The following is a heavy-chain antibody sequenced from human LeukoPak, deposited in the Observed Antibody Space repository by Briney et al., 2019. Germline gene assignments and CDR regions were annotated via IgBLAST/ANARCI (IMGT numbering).Heavy chain of an antibody. CDR1: GGTFSSYG. Sequence: GSSVKVCCKASGGTFSSYGISWVRQAPGQGLEWMGGIIPIFGTANYAQKFQGRVTITADESTSTAYMELSSLRSEDTAVYYCARESSGWANWFHPWGQGTLVTVSS. V-gene: IGHV1-69*01. CDR3: ARESSGWANWFHP. CDR2: IIPIFGTA. J-gene: IGHJ5*02. D-gene: IGHD6-19*01.